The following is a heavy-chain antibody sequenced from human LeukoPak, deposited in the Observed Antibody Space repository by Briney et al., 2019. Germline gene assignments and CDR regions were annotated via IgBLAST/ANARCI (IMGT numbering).Heavy chain of an antibody. Sequence: GGSLRLSCAASGFTFSSYEMNWVRQAPGKGLEWVSYISSSGSTIYYADSVKGRFTISRDNAKNSLYLQMNSLRAEDTAVYYCAKHPGDFTGIVNYYYMDVWGKGTTVIVSS. CDR2: ISSSGSTI. V-gene: IGHV3-48*03. J-gene: IGHJ6*03. D-gene: IGHD1-1*01. CDR1: GFTFSSYE. CDR3: AKHPGDFTGIVNYYYMDV.